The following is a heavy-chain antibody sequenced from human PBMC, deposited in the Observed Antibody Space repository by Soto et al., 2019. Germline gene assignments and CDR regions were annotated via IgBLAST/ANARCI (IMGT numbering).Heavy chain of an antibody. D-gene: IGHD3-10*01. Sequence: QVQLVESGGGVVQPGRSLRLSCAASGFTFSNYAIHWVRQAPGKGLEWVAVISSDGSNQYYADSVKGRCAISRDNSKNTLDVEMNSLSAADAAVYYCARGSMVRGIIGDYWGQGALVTVSS. J-gene: IGHJ4*02. V-gene: IGHV3-30*09. CDR1: GFTFSNYA. CDR2: ISSDGSNQ. CDR3: ARGSMVRGIIGDY.